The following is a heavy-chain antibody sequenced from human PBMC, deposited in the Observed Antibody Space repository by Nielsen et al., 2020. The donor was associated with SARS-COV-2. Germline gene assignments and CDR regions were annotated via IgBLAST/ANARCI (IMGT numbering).Heavy chain of an antibody. V-gene: IGHV4-39*07. D-gene: IGHD1-7*01. CDR1: GGSISSGSYY. Sequence: GSLRLSCTVSGGSISSGSYYWSWIRQPPGKGLEWIGEINHSGSTNYNPSLKSRVTISVDTSKNQFSLKLSSVTAADTAVYYCARGLGKWNYDWFDPWGQGTLVTVSS. CDR3: ARGLGKWNYDWFDP. J-gene: IGHJ5*02. CDR2: INHSGST.